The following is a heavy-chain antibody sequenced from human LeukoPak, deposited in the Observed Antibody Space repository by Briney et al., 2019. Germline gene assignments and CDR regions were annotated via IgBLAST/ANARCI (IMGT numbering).Heavy chain of an antibody. D-gene: IGHD1-26*01. CDR3: SRDFVGADDY. CDR2: INPDGSRI. V-gene: IGHV3-74*01. J-gene: IGHJ4*02. CDR1: GFTLSKYG. Sequence: GGSLRLSCAASGFTLSKYGMHWVRQAPGKGPVWVSRINPDGSRIDYATSVRGRFTISRDSAKNTLYLQMNSLRAEDTAVYYCSRDFVGADDYWGQGTLVTVSS.